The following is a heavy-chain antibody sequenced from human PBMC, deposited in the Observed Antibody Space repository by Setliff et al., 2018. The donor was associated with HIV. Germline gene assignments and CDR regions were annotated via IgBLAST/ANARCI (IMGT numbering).Heavy chain of an antibody. J-gene: IGHJ4*02. CDR2: IHHSGTT. CDR3: ARVPHRVVGTTTLLYHFDY. Sequence: SETLSLTCAVSGGSISGSYYWAWIRQSPGKGLDWIGSIHHSGTTYYNPSLKSRVTISVDTTTNQVSLQVNSVTAVDTAVYYCARVPHRVVGTTTLLYHFDYWGLGTLVTVSS. V-gene: IGHV4-38-2*01. CDR1: GGSISGSYY. D-gene: IGHD1-26*01.